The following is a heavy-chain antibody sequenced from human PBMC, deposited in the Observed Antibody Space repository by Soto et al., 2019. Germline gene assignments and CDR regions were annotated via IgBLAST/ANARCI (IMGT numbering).Heavy chain of an antibody. CDR2: IYHSGST. CDR3: ASLGITMVRGVITHPVGY. V-gene: IGHV4-4*02. CDR1: GGSISSSNW. Sequence: QVQLQESGPGLVKPSGTLSLTCAVSGGSISSSNWWSWVRQPPGKGLEWIGEIYHSGSTNYNPSLKSRVTISVDKSKNQFSLKLSSVTAADTAVYYCASLGITMVRGVITHPVGYWGQGTLVTVSS. D-gene: IGHD3-10*01. J-gene: IGHJ4*02.